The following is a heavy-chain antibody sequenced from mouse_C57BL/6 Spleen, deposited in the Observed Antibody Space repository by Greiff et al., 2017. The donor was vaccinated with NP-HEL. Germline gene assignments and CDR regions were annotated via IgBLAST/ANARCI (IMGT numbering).Heavy chain of an antibody. D-gene: IGHD2-5*01. CDR3: TRGYSNFFAY. CDR1: GFNIKDDY. J-gene: IGHJ3*01. Sequence: VQLKQSGAELVRPGASVKLSCTASGFNIKDDYMHWVKQRPEQGLEWIGWIDPENGDTEYASKFQGKATITADTSSNTAYLQLSSLTSEDTAVYYCTRGYSNFFAYWGQGTLVTVSA. CDR2: IDPENGDT. V-gene: IGHV14-4*01.